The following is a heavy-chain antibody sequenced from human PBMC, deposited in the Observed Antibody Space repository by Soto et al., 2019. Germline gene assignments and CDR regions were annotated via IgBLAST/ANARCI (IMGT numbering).Heavy chain of an antibody. Sequence: GGSLRLSCIASGFTLRSYGMHWVRQAPGKGLEWVAVIWYDGGNKYYADSVKGRFTISRDNSKNTMYLQMNSLRAEDTAVYYCARGNYDSSGFYDYRGKGTLVTVS. CDR3: ARGNYDSSGFYDY. V-gene: IGHV3-33*01. D-gene: IGHD3-22*01. J-gene: IGHJ4*02. CDR2: IWYDGGNK. CDR1: GFTLRSYG.